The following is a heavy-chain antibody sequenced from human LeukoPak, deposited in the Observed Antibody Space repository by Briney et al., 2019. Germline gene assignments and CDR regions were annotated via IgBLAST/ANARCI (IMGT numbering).Heavy chain of an antibody. D-gene: IGHD4/OR15-4a*01. CDR3: ASGTMEPPFFDY. J-gene: IGHJ4*02. CDR2: IIPIFGTA. CDR1: GGTFSSYA. V-gene: IGHV1-69*05. Sequence: SVEVSCKASGGTFSSYAISWVRQAPGQGLEWMGGIIPIFGTANYAQKFQGRVTITTDESTSTAYMELSSLRSEDTAVYYCASGTMEPPFFDYWGQGTLVTVSS.